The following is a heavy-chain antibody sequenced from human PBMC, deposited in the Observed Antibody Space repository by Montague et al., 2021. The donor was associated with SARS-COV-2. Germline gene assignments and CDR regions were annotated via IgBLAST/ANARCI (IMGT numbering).Heavy chain of an antibody. D-gene: IGHD5-24*01. V-gene: IGHV3-74*01. CDR1: GFTFSSYW. J-gene: IGHJ4*02. Sequence: SLSLSCSASGFTFSSYWMHWVRQAPGKGLVWVSCINSDGSITTYADSVKGRFTISRDNAKNTVYMQMNSLRAEDTAVYYCVRPPRGGYNYPFDYWGLGTLVTVSS. CDR2: INSDGSIT. CDR3: VRPPRGGYNYPFDY.